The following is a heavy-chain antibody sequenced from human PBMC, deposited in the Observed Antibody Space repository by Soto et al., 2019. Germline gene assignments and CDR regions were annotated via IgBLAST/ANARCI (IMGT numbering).Heavy chain of an antibody. V-gene: IGHV1-69*18. CDR3: ARIRGGCRR. D-gene: IGHD3-16*01. Sequence: VQMVQSGAEVKEPGSSVKVSCTNSGDTFSHYVMSWVRQAPGQGLEWMGSLAPISGSPNYAERFEGRLTTSTDAGTSIRYMALRNPKDDDTAVDYCARIRGGCRRWGQGTMVTVSS. CDR2: LAPISGSP. CDR1: GDTFSHYV. J-gene: IGHJ3*01.